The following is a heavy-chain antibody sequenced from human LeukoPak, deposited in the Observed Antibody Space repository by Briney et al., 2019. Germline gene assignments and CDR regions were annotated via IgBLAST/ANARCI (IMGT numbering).Heavy chain of an antibody. CDR3: AKVRGSGSYYNRYYFDY. CDR1: GFTFSSYS. D-gene: IGHD3-10*01. V-gene: IGHV3-23*01. CDR2: ISGSGGST. J-gene: IGHJ4*02. Sequence: GGSLRLSCAGSGFTFSSYSMSWVRQAPGKGLEWVSAISGSGGSTYYADSVKGRFTISRDNSKNTLYLQMNSLRAEDTAVYYCAKVRGSGSYYNRYYFDYWGQGTLVTVSS.